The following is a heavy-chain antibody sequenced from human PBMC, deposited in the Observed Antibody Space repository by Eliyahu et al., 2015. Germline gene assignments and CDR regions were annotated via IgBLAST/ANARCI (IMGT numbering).Heavy chain of an antibody. CDR1: GXTFTNYY. J-gene: IGHJ1*01. CDR2: INPISGSA. CDR3: ARDLGGSYIWFPH. D-gene: IGHD1-26*01. Sequence: QVQLVQSGTEMRRPGASVNISCKTSGXTFTNYYINWVRQAPGQGLEWLGLINPISGSARLAPQFQGRLTMTRDTSTSTVFMEMRSLKFEDTAVYYCARDLGGSYIWFPHWGQGTLVTVSS. V-gene: IGHV1-46*01.